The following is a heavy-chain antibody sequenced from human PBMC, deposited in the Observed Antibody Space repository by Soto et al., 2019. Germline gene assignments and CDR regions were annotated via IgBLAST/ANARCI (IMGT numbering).Heavy chain of an antibody. CDR2: INAGNGNT. CDR3: AIPASLYCSGGSCYSNWFDP. J-gene: IGHJ5*02. CDR1: GYTFTSYA. V-gene: IGHV1-3*01. D-gene: IGHD2-15*01. Sequence: ASVKVSCKASGYTFTSYAMHWVRQAPGQRLEWMGWINAGNGNTKYSQKFQGRVTITRDTSASTAYMELSSLRSEDTAVYYCAIPASLYCSGGSCYSNWFDPWGQGTLVTVSS.